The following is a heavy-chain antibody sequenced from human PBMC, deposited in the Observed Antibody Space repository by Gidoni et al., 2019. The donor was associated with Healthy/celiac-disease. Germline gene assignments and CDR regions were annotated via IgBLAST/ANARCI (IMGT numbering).Heavy chain of an antibody. V-gene: IGHV1-58*02. J-gene: IGHJ4*02. Sequence: QMQLVQSGPEVKKPGTSVKVSCKASGFTFTSSAMQWVRKARGQRLEWIGWIVVGSGNTNYEQKFQERVTITRDMSTSTAYMELSSLRSEDTAVYYCAAVRITGTTAYFDYWGQGTLVTVSS. CDR1: GFTFTSSA. CDR3: AAVRITGTTAYFDY. CDR2: IVVGSGNT. D-gene: IGHD1-20*01.